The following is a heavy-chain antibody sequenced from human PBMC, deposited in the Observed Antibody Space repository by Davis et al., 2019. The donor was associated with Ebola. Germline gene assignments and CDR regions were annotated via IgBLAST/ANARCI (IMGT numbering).Heavy chain of an antibody. D-gene: IGHD3-10*01. V-gene: IGHV4-34*01. CDR2: INHSGST. CDR3: ARGGGFGGYGMDV. CDR1: GVSFSGYY. J-gene: IGHJ6*02. Sequence: MPSETLSLTCAVYGVSFSGYYWNWIRQPPGKGLEWIGEINHSGSTNYNPSLKSRVTISVDTSKNQFSLKLSSVTAADTAVYYCARGGGFGGYGMDVWGQGTTVTVSS.